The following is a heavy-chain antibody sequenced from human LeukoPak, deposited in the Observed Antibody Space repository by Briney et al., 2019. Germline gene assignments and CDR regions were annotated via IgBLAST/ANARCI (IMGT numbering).Heavy chain of an antibody. CDR2: IKQDGSEK. Sequence: TGGSLRLSCAASGFTFSSYWMSWVRQAPGKGLEWVANIKQDGSEKYYVDSVKGRFTISRDNAKNSLYLQMNSLRAEDTAVYYCARDEELQISYGMDVWGQGTTVTVSS. D-gene: IGHD3-10*01. V-gene: IGHV3-7*01. CDR3: ARDEELQISYGMDV. CDR1: GFTFSSYW. J-gene: IGHJ6*02.